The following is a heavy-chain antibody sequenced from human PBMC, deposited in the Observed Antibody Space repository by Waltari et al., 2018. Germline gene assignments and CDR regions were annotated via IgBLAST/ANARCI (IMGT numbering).Heavy chain of an antibody. CDR3: VAAKEYYYDGSGDDAFET. CDR2: IYQSGSS. J-gene: IGHJ3*02. D-gene: IGHD3-22*01. CDR1: GYSMRSGYY. Sequence: QVQLQESGPGLAKSSETLSLTCDVSGYSMRSGYYWGWIRQPPRKGLEWIASIYQSGSSYYNPSLRSRVTISVDTSRNQFSLEMTSVTATDTATYYCVAAKEYYYDGSGDDAFETWGQG. V-gene: IGHV4-38-2*01.